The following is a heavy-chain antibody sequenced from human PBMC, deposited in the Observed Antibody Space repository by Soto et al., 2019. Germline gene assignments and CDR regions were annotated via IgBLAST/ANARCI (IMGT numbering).Heavy chain of an antibody. Sequence: GGSLRLSCAASGFTFSSYAMHWVRQAPGKGLEWVAVISYDGSNKYYADSVKGRFTISRDNSKNTLYLQMNSLRAEDTAVYYCARDGYCGGDCAEYFQHWGQGTLVTVSS. CDR1: GFTFSSYA. CDR2: ISYDGSNK. V-gene: IGHV3-30*04. J-gene: IGHJ1*01. CDR3: ARDGYCGGDCAEYFQH. D-gene: IGHD2-21*02.